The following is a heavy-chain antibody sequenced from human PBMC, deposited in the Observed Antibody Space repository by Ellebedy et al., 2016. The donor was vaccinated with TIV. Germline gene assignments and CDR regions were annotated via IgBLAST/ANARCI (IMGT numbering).Heavy chain of an antibody. D-gene: IGHD4-23*01. V-gene: IGHV3-21*01. J-gene: IGHJ6*02. CDR1: GFTFSSYA. CDR3: AQRSGGIGDYVGYYYYGMDV. Sequence: GESLKISXAASGFTFSSYAMSWVRQAPGKGLEWVSSISSSSSYIYYADSVKGRFTISRDNAKNSLYLQMNSLRAEDTAVYYCAQRSGGIGDYVGYYYYGMDVWGQGTTVTVSS. CDR2: ISSSSSYI.